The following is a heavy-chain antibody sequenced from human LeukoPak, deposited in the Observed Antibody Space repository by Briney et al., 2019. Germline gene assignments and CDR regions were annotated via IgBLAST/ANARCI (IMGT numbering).Heavy chain of an antibody. CDR3: ARARYCSGGSCYGRVWFDP. V-gene: IGHV1-3*01. D-gene: IGHD2-15*01. CDR2: INAGNGNT. Sequence: ASVKVSCKASGYTSTSYAMHWVRQAPGQRLEWMGWINAGNGNTKYSQKFRGRVTITRDTSASTAYMELSSLRSEDTAVYYCARARYCSGGSCYGRVWFDPWGQGTLVTVSS. J-gene: IGHJ5*02. CDR1: GYTSTSYA.